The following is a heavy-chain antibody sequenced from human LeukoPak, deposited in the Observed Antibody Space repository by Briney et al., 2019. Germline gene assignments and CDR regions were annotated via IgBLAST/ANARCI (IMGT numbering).Heavy chain of an antibody. CDR3: ARLGGGAAAFFDY. D-gene: IGHD6-13*01. Sequence: PSDTLSLPCAVYGGSFSGHYWSWLRQPPGNGLEWIGEMNLSGSTHSNPSLKSRVTRSVYTSKLQFSLKMSSVTAADTAVYYCARLGGGAAAFFDYWGQGTLVTVSS. J-gene: IGHJ4*02. CDR1: GGSFSGHY. CDR2: MNLSGST. V-gene: IGHV4-34*01.